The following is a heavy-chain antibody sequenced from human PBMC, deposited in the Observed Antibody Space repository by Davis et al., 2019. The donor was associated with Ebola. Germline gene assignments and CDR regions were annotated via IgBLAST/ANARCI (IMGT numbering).Heavy chain of an antibody. CDR1: GGSFSGYY. J-gene: IGHJ6*02. V-gene: IGHV4-34*01. CDR2: INHSGST. D-gene: IGHD2-15*01. CDR3: ARVGVVAAPYYYYGMDV. Sequence: MPSETLSLTCAVYGGSFSGYYWSWIRQPPGKGLEWIGEINHSGSTNYNPSLKSRVTISVDTSKNQFSLKLSSVTAADTAVYYCARVGVVAAPYYYYGMDVWGQGTTVTVSS.